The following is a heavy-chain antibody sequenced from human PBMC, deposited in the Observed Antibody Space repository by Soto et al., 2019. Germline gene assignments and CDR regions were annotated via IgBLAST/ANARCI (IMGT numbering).Heavy chain of an antibody. V-gene: IGHV3-33*01. Sequence: GGSLRLSCVASEFTFSSYGMHWVRQAPGKGLEWVALIWYDGSEKYFADSVKGRFTISRDNSKNTLYLQMNSLRAEGTAVYYCARDRIATAGNHYFDYWGQGTLVTVSS. J-gene: IGHJ4*02. CDR1: EFTFSSYG. CDR2: IWYDGSEK. CDR3: ARDRIATAGNHYFDY. D-gene: IGHD6-13*01.